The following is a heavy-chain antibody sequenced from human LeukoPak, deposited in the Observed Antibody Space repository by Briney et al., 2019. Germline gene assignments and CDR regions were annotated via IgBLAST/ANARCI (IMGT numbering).Heavy chain of an antibody. CDR1: GFFVSNNY. J-gene: IGHJ4*02. CDR2: IFSDGST. D-gene: IGHD3-22*01. CDR3: ATAYYDGDTALFDY. V-gene: IGHV3-66*02. Sequence: GGSLRLSCAAYGFFVSNNYMSWVRQAPGKGLEWVSVIFSDGSTYYADSVKGRITISRDSSKNTLYLQMSSLRVEDTAVYYCATAYYDGDTALFDYWGQGTLSPSP.